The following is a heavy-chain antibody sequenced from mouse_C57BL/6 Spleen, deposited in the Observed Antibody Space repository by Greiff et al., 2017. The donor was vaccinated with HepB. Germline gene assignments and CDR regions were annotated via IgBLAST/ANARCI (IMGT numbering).Heavy chain of an antibody. D-gene: IGHD2-5*01. J-gene: IGHJ4*01. V-gene: IGHV2-6*03. CDR2: IWSDGST. CDR3: AGSNHFFYYAMDY. CDR1: GFSLTSYG. Sequence: VKLMESGPGLVAPSQSLSITCTVSGFSLTSYGVHWVRQPPGKGLEWLVVIWSDGSTTYNSALKSRLSISKDNSKSQVFLKMNSLQTDDTAMYYCAGSNHFFYYAMDYWGQGTSVTVSS.